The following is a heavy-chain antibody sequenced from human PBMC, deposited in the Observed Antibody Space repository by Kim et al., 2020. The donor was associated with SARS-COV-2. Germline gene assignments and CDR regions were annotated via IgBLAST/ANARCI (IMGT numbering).Heavy chain of an antibody. CDR3: ARVLWFGESVRYGMDV. V-gene: IGHV4-38-2*02. CDR1: GYSISSGYY. J-gene: IGHJ6*02. D-gene: IGHD3-10*01. Sequence: SETLSLTCTVSGYSISSGYYWGWIRQPPGKGLEWIGSIYHSGSTYYNPSLKSRVTISVDTSKNQFSLKLSSVTAADTAVYYCARVLWFGESVRYGMDVWGQGTTVTVSS. CDR2: IYHSGST.